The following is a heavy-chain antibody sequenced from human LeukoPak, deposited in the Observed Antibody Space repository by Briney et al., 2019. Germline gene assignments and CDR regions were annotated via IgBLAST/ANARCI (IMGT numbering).Heavy chain of an antibody. J-gene: IGHJ4*02. Sequence: SETLSLTCTVSGGSISSYYWGWIRQPPGKGLEWIGSIYYSGSTYYNPSLKSRVTISVDTSKNQFSLKLSSVTAADTAVYYCARDWTNGGNLDYWGQGTLVTVSS. CDR1: GGSISSYY. CDR2: IYYSGST. CDR3: ARDWTNGGNLDY. D-gene: IGHD4-23*01. V-gene: IGHV4-39*07.